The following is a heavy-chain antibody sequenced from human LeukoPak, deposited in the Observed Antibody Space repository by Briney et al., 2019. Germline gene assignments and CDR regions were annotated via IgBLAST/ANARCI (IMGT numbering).Heavy chain of an antibody. CDR3: AGHEYDSSASWFDP. CDR1: GGSISSSSYY. V-gene: IGHV4-39*01. D-gene: IGHD3-22*01. J-gene: IGHJ5*02. CDR2: IYYRGST. Sequence: SETLSLTCTVSGGSISSSSYYWGWIRQPPGKGLEWIGSIYYRGSTYYNPSLKSRVTISVDTSKNQFSLKLNSVTAADTAMYYCAGHEYDSSASWFDPWGQGTLVTVSS.